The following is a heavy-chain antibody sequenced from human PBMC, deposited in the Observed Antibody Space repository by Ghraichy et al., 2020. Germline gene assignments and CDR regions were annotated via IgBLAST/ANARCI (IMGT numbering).Heavy chain of an antibody. CDR1: GGSISSYY. V-gene: IGHV4-4*09. CDR2: IYTSGTT. CDR3: AGVGVRGDFEF. Sequence: SETLSLTCTVSGGSISSYYWSWIRQPPGKGLEWIGYIYTSGTTKYNPSLKSRVTISVDTSKNQFSLKLSSVTAADTAVYYCAGVGVRGDFEFWGQGTLVIVSS. D-gene: IGHD3-10*01. J-gene: IGHJ4*02.